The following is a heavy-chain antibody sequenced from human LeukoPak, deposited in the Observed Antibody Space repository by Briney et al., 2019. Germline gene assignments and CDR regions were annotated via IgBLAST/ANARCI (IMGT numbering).Heavy chain of an antibody. D-gene: IGHD3-10*01. V-gene: IGHV4-39*01. CDR3: ARSVRGVTHFDY. J-gene: IGHJ4*02. CDR1: GGSISSSSYY. Sequence: PSETLSLTCTVSGGSISSSSYYWGWIRQPPGKGLEWIGSIYYSGSTYYNPSLKSRVTISVDTSKNQFSLKLSSVTAADTAVYYCARSVRGVTHFDYWGQGTLVTVSS. CDR2: IYYSGST.